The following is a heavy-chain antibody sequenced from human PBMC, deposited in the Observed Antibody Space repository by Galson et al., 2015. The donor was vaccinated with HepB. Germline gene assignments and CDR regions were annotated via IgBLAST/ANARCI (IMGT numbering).Heavy chain of an antibody. V-gene: IGHV1-2*06. CDR1: GYTFIGQY. J-gene: IGHJ5*02. CDR2: INPNSGGT. D-gene: IGHD3-10*01. CDR3: ARDRSRAYGSGSYSGVWFDP. Sequence: SVKVSCKASGYTFIGQYMHWVRQAPGQGLEWMGRINPNSGGTTYAQKFQGRVTMTRDTSISTAYMELSRLRSDDTAVYYCARDRSRAYGSGSYSGVWFDPWGQGTLVTVSS.